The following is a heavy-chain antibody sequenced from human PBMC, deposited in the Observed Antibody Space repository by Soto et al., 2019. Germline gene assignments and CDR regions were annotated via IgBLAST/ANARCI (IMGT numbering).Heavy chain of an antibody. CDR1: GYTLTKYK. V-gene: IGHV1-46*01. D-gene: IGHD1-1*01. CDR3: AKDNSNWAFDY. J-gene: IGHJ4*02. CDR2: INPSGGTT. Sequence: ASVKVSCKSSGYTLTKYKMHWVRQAPGQGLEWMGIINPSGGTTTYAQKFQGRVTMTRDTSTNTAYVEVSSLKSEDTAVYFCAKDNSNWAFDYWGQGTLVTLSS.